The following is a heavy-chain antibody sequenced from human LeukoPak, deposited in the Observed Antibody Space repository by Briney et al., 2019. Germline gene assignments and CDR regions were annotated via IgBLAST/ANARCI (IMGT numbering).Heavy chain of an antibody. V-gene: IGHV3-7*01. J-gene: IGHJ6*03. D-gene: IGHD1-14*01. CDR2: LNQDGSEK. CDR3: ASRIWVGTTFHYYYYMDV. Sequence: PGGSLRLSCAASGFAFSTYWMTWVRQAPGKGLQWVANLNQDGSEKYYVDSLKGRFTISRDNAINSLYLQMNSLRAEDTAVYYCASRIWVGTTFHYYYYMDVWGKGTTVTVSS. CDR1: GFAFSTYW.